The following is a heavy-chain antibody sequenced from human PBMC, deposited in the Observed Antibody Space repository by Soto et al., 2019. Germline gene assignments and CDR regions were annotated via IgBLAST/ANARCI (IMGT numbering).Heavy chain of an antibody. CDR3: ARKRYYYDSSGYYYFDY. CDR2: IYPGDSDT. CDR1: GYSFTNYW. Sequence: GESLKISCKGSGYSFTNYWIGWVRQMPGKGLEWMGIIYPGDSDTRYSPSFQGQVTISADKSISTAYLQWSSLKASDTAMYYCARKRYYYDSSGYYYFDYWGQGTLVTVSS. D-gene: IGHD3-22*01. V-gene: IGHV5-51*01. J-gene: IGHJ4*02.